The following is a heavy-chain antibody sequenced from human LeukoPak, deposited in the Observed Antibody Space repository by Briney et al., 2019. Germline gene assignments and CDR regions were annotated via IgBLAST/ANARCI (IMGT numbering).Heavy chain of an antibody. CDR2: FDPEDGET. J-gene: IGHJ1*01. Sequence: ASVKVSCKVSGYTLTELSMHWVRQAPGKGLEWMGGFDPEDGETIYAQKFQGRVTMTEDTSTDTAYMELSSLRSEDTAVYYCATGRGIAATAEYFQHWGQGTLVTVSS. V-gene: IGHV1-24*01. D-gene: IGHD6-13*01. CDR1: GYTLTELS. CDR3: ATGRGIAATAEYFQH.